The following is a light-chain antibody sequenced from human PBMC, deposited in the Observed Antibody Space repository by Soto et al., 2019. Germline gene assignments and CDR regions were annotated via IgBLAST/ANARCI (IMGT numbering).Light chain of an antibody. CDR3: CSYAGFSGFGV. Sequence: QSALTQPASVSGSPGQSITISCTGTSSDIGSYNLVSWYQQHPGKAPKLMIYEVSERPSGISNRFSGSKSGNTAALTISGLQAEDEADYYRCSYAGFSGFGVFGGGTKVTVL. V-gene: IGLV2-23*02. CDR1: SSDIGSYNL. CDR2: EVS. J-gene: IGLJ3*02.